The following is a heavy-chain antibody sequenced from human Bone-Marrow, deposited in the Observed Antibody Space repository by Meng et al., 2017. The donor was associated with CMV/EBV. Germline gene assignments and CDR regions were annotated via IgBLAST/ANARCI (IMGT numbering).Heavy chain of an antibody. CDR3: STYHCSSTTCSIP. V-gene: IGHV4-59*01. CDR2: IYYSGST. CDR1: GGSISSYY. D-gene: IGHD2-2*01. Sequence: SETLSLTCTVSGGSISSYYWSWIRQPPGKGLEWIGYIYYSGSTNYNPSLKSRVTISVDTSKNQFSLKLSSVTAADTAVYYCSTYHCSSTTCSIPWGQGTLVTVSS. J-gene: IGHJ5*02.